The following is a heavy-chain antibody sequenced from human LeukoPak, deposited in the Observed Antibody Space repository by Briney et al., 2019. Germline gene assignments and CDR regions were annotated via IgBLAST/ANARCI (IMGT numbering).Heavy chain of an antibody. CDR1: GFTFSSYA. J-gene: IGHJ4*02. V-gene: IGHV3-30-3*01. CDR2: ISYDGSNK. Sequence: GGSLRLSCAASGFTFSSYAMHWVRQAPGKGLEWVAVISYDGSNKYYADSVKGRFTISRDNSKNTLYLQMNSLRAEDTAVYYCAREVGYCSGGSCQGYFDYWGQGTLVTVSS. D-gene: IGHD2-15*01. CDR3: AREVGYCSGGSCQGYFDY.